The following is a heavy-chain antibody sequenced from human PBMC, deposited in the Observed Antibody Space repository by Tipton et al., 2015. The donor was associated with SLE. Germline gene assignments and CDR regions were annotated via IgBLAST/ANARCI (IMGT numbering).Heavy chain of an antibody. J-gene: IGHJ4*02. CDR1: GGSISTTGYY. Sequence: LRLSCTVSGGSISTTGYYWGWIRRPPGKGLEWIANIYHDGSSYYSPSLKSRVSISVDTSRNQFSLRLSPVTAADTAVFYCARHRGYFTVSDYIDYWGQGTLVTVSS. V-gene: IGHV4-39*07. D-gene: IGHD2-8*01. CDR2: IYHDGSS. CDR3: ARHRGYFTVSDYIDY.